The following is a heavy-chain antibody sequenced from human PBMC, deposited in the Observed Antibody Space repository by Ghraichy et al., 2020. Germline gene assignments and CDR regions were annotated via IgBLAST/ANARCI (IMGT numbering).Heavy chain of an antibody. J-gene: IGHJ5*02. Sequence: ASVKVSCKASGYTFTGYYMHWVRQAPGQGLEWMGWINPNSGGTNYAQKFQGRVTMTRDTSISTAYMELSSLRSEDTAVYYCARGRGGWFGEKGSWGQGTLVTVSS. CDR1: GYTFTGYY. CDR2: INPNSGGT. D-gene: IGHD3-10*01. CDR3: ARGRGGWFGEKGS. V-gene: IGHV1-2*02.